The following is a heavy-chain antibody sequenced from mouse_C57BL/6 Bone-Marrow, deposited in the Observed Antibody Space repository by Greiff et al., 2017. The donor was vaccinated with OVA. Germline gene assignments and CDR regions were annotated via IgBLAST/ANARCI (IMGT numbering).Heavy chain of an antibody. V-gene: IGHV1-55*01. CDR3: ARSYYGSSYWYFDV. CDR2: IHPGSGST. CDR1: GYTFTSYW. D-gene: IGHD1-1*01. Sequence: QVHVKQPGAELVKPGASVKMSCKASGYTFTSYWITWVKQRPGQGLEWIGDIHPGSGSTNYNEKFKSKATLTVDTSSSTAYMQLSSLTSEDSAVYYCARSYYGSSYWYFDVWGTGTTVTVSS. J-gene: IGHJ1*03.